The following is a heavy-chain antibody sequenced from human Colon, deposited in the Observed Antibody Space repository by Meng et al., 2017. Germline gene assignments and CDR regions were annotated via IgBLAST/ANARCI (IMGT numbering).Heavy chain of an antibody. CDR3: ARAEVHTYCSSTSCYDPSYFDY. D-gene: IGHD2-2*01. Sequence: GGSLRLSCAASGFTFSSYEMNWVRQAPGKGLEWVSYISSSGSTIYYADSVKGRFTISRDNAKNSLYLQMNSLRAEDTAVYYCARAEVHTYCSSTSCYDPSYFDYWGQGTLVTVSS. CDR1: GFTFSSYE. V-gene: IGHV3-48*03. CDR2: ISSSGSTI. J-gene: IGHJ4*02.